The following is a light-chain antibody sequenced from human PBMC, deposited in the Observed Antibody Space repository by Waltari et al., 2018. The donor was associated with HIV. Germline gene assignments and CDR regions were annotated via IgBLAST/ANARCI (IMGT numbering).Light chain of an antibody. CDR1: FSNVGAGYD. V-gene: IGLV1-40*01. CDR2: ANV. Sequence: QSVLTQPPSLSGAPGLSVTISCTGHFSNVGAGYDVHWYQHLPGTAPRLLIYANVNRPSGVPDRFFGSKSGSSASLGISRLQAEDEADYYCQSYDSSLSGVVFGGGTRLTVL. J-gene: IGLJ2*01. CDR3: QSYDSSLSGVV.